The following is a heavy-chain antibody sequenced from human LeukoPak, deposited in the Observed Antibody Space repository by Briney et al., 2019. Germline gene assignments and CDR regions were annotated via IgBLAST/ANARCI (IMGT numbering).Heavy chain of an antibody. CDR1: GYTFTSYY. CDR3: ARDLAAAVPFDY. D-gene: IGHD6-13*01. J-gene: IGHJ4*02. V-gene: IGHV1-46*01. CDR2: INPSGGST. Sequence: ASVKVSCEASGYTFTSYYMHWVRQAPGQGLEWMGIINPSGGSTSYAQKFQGRVTMTRDTSTSTVYMELSSLRSEDTAVYYCARDLAAAVPFDYWGQGTLVTVSS.